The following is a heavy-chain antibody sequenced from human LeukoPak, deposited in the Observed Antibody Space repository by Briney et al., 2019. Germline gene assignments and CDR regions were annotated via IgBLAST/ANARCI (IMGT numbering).Heavy chain of an antibody. CDR3: ASGWALNV. J-gene: IGHJ3*01. D-gene: IGHD2-15*01. CDR2: TYNRSTWYH. Sequence: SQTLSLTCAISGDSVSNNNAASNWIRQSPPRGLGWLVRTYNRSTWYHDYALSMQSRVSINPHTSNNQFSLQLNSVTPEDTAVYYCASGWALNVWGQGTVVTVSS. V-gene: IGHV6-1*01. CDR1: GDSVSNNNAA.